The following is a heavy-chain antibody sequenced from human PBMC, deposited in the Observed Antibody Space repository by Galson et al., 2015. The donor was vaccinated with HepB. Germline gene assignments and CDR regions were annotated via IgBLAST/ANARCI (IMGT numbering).Heavy chain of an antibody. CDR3: AQDLTYYYGSGSYFVAMNV. D-gene: IGHD3-10*01. V-gene: IGHV3-9*01. CDR1: GFTFEDYA. Sequence: SLRLSCAASGFTFEDYAMHWVRQVPGKGLEWVSGISWNSDFTGHADSVRGRFTISRDNARYSLYLQMNSLRTENTALYYCAQDLTYYYGSGSYFVAMNVWGQGTTVTVSS. CDR2: ISWNSDFT. J-gene: IGHJ6*02.